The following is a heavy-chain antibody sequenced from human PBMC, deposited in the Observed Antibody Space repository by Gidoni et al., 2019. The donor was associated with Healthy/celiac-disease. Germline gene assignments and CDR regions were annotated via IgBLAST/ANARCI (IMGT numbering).Heavy chain of an antibody. J-gene: IGHJ4*02. CDR1: GFPFSSYE. D-gene: IGHD3-10*01. V-gene: IGHV3-48*03. Sequence: EVQLVESGGGLVQPGGSLRLSCAASGFPFSSYEMNWVRQAPGKGLEWVSYISSSGSTIYYADSVKGRFTISRDNAKNSLYLQMNSLRAEDTAVYYCARHEWFAPPGVDYWGQGTLVTVSS. CDR2: ISSSGSTI. CDR3: ARHEWFAPPGVDY.